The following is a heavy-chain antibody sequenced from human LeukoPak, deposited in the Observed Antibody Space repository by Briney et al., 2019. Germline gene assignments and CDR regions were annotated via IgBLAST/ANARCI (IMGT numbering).Heavy chain of an antibody. CDR3: ARGGCTTRGCYYYGMDV. CDR1: GGSISSYY. J-gene: IGHJ6*02. V-gene: IGHV4-59*01. CDR2: IYYSGST. D-gene: IGHD2-8*01. Sequence: PSETLFLTCTVSGGSISSYYWSWIRQPPGKGLEWIGYIYYSGSTNYNPSLKSRVTISVDTSKNQFSLKLSSVTAADTAVYYCARGGCTTRGCYYYGMDVWGQGTTVTVSS.